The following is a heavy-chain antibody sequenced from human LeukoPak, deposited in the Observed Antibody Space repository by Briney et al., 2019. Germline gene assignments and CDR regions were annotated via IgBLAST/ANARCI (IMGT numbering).Heavy chain of an antibody. CDR3: ARFSGSGNYYHYFDY. D-gene: IGHD3-10*01. V-gene: IGHV3-33*01. CDR2: IWYDGSNK. J-gene: IGHJ4*02. CDR1: GFTFSSYG. Sequence: GGSLRLSCAASGFTFSSYGMHWVRQAPGKGLEWVAVIWYDGSNKYYADSVKGRFTISRDNSKNTLYLQMNSLRAEDTAVYYCARFSGSGNYYHYFDYWGQGTLVTVSS.